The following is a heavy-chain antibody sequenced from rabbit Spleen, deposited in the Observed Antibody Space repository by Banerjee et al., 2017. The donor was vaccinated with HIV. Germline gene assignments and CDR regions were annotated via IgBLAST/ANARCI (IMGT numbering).Heavy chain of an antibody. Sequence: QSLEESGGDLVKPGASLTLTCTASGFTFIINYWICWVRQAPGKGLELIACISTDDGTTYYTTWAKGRFAISKTSSTTVTLQMTSLTAADTAAYFCARDRPESKGSAYTDWLDLWGQGTLVTVS. D-gene: IGHD1-1*01. CDR3: ARDRPESKGSAYTDWLDL. CDR1: GFTFIINYW. J-gene: IGHJ5*01. CDR2: ISTDDGTT. V-gene: IGHV1S40*01.